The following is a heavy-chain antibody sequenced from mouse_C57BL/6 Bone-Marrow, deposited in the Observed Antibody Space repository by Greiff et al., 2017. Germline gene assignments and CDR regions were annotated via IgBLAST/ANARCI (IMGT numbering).Heavy chain of an antibody. CDR2: IDPENGDT. V-gene: IGHV14-4*01. Sequence: EVQLQQSGAELVRPGASVKLSCTASGFNIKDDYMHWVKQRPEQGLEWIGWIDPENGDTEYASKFQGKATITADTSSNTAYLQLSSLTSEDTAVYDCTTLIYDGYYFYFDYWGKGTTLTVSS. D-gene: IGHD2-3*01. CDR3: TTLIYDGYYFYFDY. CDR1: GFNIKDDY. J-gene: IGHJ2*01.